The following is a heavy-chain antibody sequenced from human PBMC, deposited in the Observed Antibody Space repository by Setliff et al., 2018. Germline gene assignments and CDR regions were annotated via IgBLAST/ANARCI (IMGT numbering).Heavy chain of an antibody. V-gene: IGHV3-48*03. CDR2: IANRGNTV. CDR1: GFTFRSYE. CDR3: ARDISVTMVREGGMDV. D-gene: IGHD3-10*01. J-gene: IGHJ6*03. Sequence: GGSLRLSCAASGFTFRSYEMNWVRQAPGKGLERVTYIANRGNTVYYADSVKGRFTVSRDNANSSLFLQMNSLRAEDTAVYYCARDISVTMVREGGMDVWGKGTTVTVSS.